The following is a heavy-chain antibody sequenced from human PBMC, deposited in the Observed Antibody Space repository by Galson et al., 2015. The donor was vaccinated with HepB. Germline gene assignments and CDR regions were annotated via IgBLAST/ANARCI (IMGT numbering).Heavy chain of an antibody. D-gene: IGHD3-3*01. CDR1: GGSISSGDYY. CDR2: IYYSGST. J-gene: IGHJ6*02. CDR3: ARDGYYDFWSGYYPGDLPHGMDV. Sequence: TLSLTCTVSGGSISSGDYYWSWIRQPPGKGLEWIGYIYYSGSTYYNPSLKSRVTISVDTSKNQFSLKLSSVTAADTAVYYCARDGYYDFWSGYYPGDLPHGMDVWGQGTTVTVSS. V-gene: IGHV4-30-4*01.